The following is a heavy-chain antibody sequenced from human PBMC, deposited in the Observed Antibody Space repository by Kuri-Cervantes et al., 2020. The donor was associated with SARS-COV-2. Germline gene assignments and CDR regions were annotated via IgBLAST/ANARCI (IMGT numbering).Heavy chain of an antibody. D-gene: IGHD3-10*01. CDR3: AKDRRGSGPVDY. V-gene: IGHV3-7*01. CDR2: IKQDGSEK. Sequence: GGSLRLSCAASGFTFSSYWMSWVRQAPGKGLEWVANIKQDGSEKYYVDSVKGRFTIPRDNSKNTLYLQMNSLRAEDTAVYYCAKDRRGSGPVDYWGQGTLVTVSS. J-gene: IGHJ4*02. CDR1: GFTFSSYW.